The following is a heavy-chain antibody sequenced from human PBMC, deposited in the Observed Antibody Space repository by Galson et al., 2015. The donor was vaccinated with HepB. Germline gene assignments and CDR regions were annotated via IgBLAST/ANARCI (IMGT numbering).Heavy chain of an antibody. CDR3: ARHIDGDYGDY. CDR1: GYSFTSYW. CDR2: IYPGDSDT. D-gene: IGHD4-17*01. V-gene: IGHV5-51*01. Sequence: QSGAEVKKSGESLKISCQVSGYSFTSYWIGWVRRMPGKGLEWMGIIYPGDSDTRYSPSFQGQVTISADKSVSTAFLQWSSLKASDTAMYYCARHIDGDYGDYWGQGTLVTVSS. J-gene: IGHJ4*02.